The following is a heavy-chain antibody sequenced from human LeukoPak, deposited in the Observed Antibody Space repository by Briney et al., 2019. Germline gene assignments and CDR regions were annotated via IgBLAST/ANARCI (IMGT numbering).Heavy chain of an antibody. CDR1: GGSISSGNYY. CDR2: IYSRGST. Sequence: PSQTLSLTCTVSGGSISSGNYYLNWIRQPAGKGLEWIGRIYSRGSTNYNSSLKSRVTISLDTSKNQFSLKLTSVTAADTAVYYCASDKGASGWGLGYWGQGTLVTVSS. CDR3: ASDKGASGWGLGY. D-gene: IGHD6-19*01. V-gene: IGHV4-61*02. J-gene: IGHJ4*02.